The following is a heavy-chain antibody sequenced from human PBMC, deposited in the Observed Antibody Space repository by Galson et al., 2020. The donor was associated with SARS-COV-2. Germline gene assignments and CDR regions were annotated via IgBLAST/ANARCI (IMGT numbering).Heavy chain of an antibody. CDR3: AKRSGGGSGFDY. CDR1: GFTLTNYA. J-gene: IGHJ4*02. Sequence: GGSLRLSCGASGFTLTNYAMSWVRQAPGKGLEWVSGITGSGISRYYAESVKGRFTISRDTAKSTLFLQMSSLRAEDTAIYYCAKRSGGGSGFDYWGQGILVTVSS. V-gene: IGHV3-23*01. CDR2: ITGSGISR. D-gene: IGHD5-12*01.